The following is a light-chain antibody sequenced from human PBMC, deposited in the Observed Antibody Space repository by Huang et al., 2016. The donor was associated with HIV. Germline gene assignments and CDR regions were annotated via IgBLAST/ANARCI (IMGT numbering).Light chain of an antibody. J-gene: IGKJ1*01. CDR1: QSICTW. CDR3: QQYNSYSGK. V-gene: IGKV1-5*03. CDR2: KAS. Sequence: DIQMTQSPSALSASVGDRVTITCRASQSICTWVVWYQQKPGKPPKLLFYKASTLQGGVPSRFGGGGSGTEFTLTISSLQPDDFATYFCQQYNSYSGKFGQGTKVE.